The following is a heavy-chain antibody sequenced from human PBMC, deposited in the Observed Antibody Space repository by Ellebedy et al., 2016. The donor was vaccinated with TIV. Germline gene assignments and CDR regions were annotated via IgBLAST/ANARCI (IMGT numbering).Heavy chain of an antibody. CDR3: AKEDYYDSSGPFDY. V-gene: IGHV4-39*07. J-gene: IGHJ4*02. D-gene: IGHD3-22*01. CDR2: IYYSGTT. CDR1: GGSISRSSSY. Sequence: SETLSLTCTVSGGSISRSSSYWGWIRQAPGRGLEWIGTIYYSGTTYYNPSLTSRVTISVDTSKNQFSLNLTSVTAADTAVYYCAKEDYYDSSGPFDYWGQGTLVTVSS.